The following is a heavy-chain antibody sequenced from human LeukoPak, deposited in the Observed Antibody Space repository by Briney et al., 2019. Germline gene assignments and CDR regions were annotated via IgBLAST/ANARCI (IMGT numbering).Heavy chain of an antibody. D-gene: IGHD1-26*01. CDR3: ARVTPLSIVGATESHFDY. CDR2: IIPIFGTA. J-gene: IGHJ4*02. CDR1: GYTFTGYY. Sequence: ASVKVSCKASGYTFTGYYMHWVRQAPGQGLEWMGGIIPIFGTANYAQKFQGRVTITADESTSTAYMELSSLRSEDTAVYYCARVTPLSIVGATESHFDYWGQGTLVTVSS. V-gene: IGHV1-69*13.